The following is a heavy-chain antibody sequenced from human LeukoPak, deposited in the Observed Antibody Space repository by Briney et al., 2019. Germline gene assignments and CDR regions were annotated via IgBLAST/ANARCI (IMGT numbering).Heavy chain of an antibody. J-gene: IGHJ3*02. CDR1: GGSISSYY. CDR3: ARRDKAAADAFDI. D-gene: IGHD6-13*01. V-gene: IGHV4-59*08. CDR2: IYYSGST. Sequence: SETLSLTCTVSGGSISSYYWSWIRQPPGKGLEWIGYIYYSGSTNYNPSLKSRVTISVDTSKNQFSLKLSSVTAADTAVYYCARRDKAAADAFDIWGQGTMVTVSS.